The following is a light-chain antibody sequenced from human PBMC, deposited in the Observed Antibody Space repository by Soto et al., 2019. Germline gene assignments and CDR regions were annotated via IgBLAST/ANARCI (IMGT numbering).Light chain of an antibody. J-gene: IGKJ1*01. Sequence: DLDMRHAPSSLSASVGDRVTITCRASQRLNRWLAWYQQKPGKAPRVLIFDASSWDSGVPSRFSGSGSGTEFTLTISSLQPDDFAAYYCQQYNSYSWTFGQGTKVDIK. CDR3: QQYNSYSWT. V-gene: IGKV1-5*01. CDR2: DAS. CDR1: QRLNRW.